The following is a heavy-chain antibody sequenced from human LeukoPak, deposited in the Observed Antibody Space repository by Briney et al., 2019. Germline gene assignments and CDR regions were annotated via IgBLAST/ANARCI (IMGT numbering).Heavy chain of an antibody. D-gene: IGHD6-19*01. V-gene: IGHV4-59*08. CDR1: GGSIRSYY. CDR3: ARHAAVEGSSGWSPLWWFDP. Sequence: PSETLSLTCTVSGGSIRSYYWSWIRQPPGKGLEWIGYMHHSGSTKHNPYLKSRGTISVDTSKSQFSLKLSSVTAADTAVYYCARHAAVEGSSGWSPLWWFDPWGQGTLVTVSS. J-gene: IGHJ5*02. CDR2: MHHSGST.